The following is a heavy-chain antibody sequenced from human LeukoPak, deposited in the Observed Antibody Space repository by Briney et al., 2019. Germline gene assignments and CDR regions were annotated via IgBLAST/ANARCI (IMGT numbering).Heavy chain of an antibody. D-gene: IGHD4-17*01. CDR3: ARPQYGACDY. J-gene: IGHJ4*02. Sequence: GESLKISCKTSGYSFSSYWIGWVRQMPGKGLEWVGIIYPGDSKTRYSLSFQGQVTISVDKSISTAYLQWSSLKASDTAMYYCARPQYGACDYWGQGTLVTVSS. V-gene: IGHV5-51*01. CDR2: IYPGDSKT. CDR1: GYSFSSYW.